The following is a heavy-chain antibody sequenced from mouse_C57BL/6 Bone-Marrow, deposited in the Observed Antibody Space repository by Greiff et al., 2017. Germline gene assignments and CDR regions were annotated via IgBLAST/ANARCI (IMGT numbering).Heavy chain of an antibody. CDR1: GFNIKDYY. CDR2: IDPEDGET. D-gene: IGHD1-1*01. CDR3: TRSLIYYGTNY. Sequence: VQLQQSGAELVKPGASVKLSCTASGFNIKDYYIHWVKQRPEQGLEWIGRIDPEDGETKYAPKFQDKATLTADTASNTAYLQLSSLTSADTAVYYCTRSLIYYGTNYWGQGTTLTVSS. V-gene: IGHV14-2*01. J-gene: IGHJ2*01.